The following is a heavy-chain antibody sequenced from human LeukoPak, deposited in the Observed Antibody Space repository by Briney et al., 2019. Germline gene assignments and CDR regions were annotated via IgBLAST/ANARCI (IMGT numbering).Heavy chain of an antibody. CDR3: ARGLYRSSWYRY. J-gene: IGHJ4*02. D-gene: IGHD6-13*01. Sequence: SQTLSLTCTVSGGSISSGSYYWSWIRQPAGKGLEWIGRIYTSGSTNYNPSLKSRVTISVDTSKNQFSLKLSSVTAADTAVYYCARGLYRSSWYRYWGQGTLVTVSS. CDR2: IYTSGST. CDR1: GGSISSGSYY. V-gene: IGHV4-61*02.